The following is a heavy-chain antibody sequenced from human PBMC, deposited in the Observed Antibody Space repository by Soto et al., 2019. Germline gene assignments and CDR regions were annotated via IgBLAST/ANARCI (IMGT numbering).Heavy chain of an antibody. CDR1: GYTFTSYA. D-gene: IGHD6-13*01. CDR3: ATKGRWYVGYYYYGMDV. Sequence: ASVKVSCKASGYTFTSYARHWVRQAPGQRLEWMGGIDAEDGNTNYAQKFQGRVTMTEDTSTDTAYMELSSLRSEDTAVYYCATKGRWYVGYYYYGMDVWGQGTTVTVSS. CDR2: IDAEDGNT. V-gene: IGHV1-3*01. J-gene: IGHJ6*02.